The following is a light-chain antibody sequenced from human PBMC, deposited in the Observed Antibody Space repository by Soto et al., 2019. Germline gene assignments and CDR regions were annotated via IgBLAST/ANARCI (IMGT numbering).Light chain of an antibody. V-gene: IGLV2-14*01. CDR1: SSDIGDSNF. J-gene: IGLJ2*01. CDR3: SSYAGNNNVI. CDR2: EVS. Sequence: QSALTQPASVSGSPGQSITISCTGTSSDIGDSNFVSWYQQHPGKAPKLIIFEVSTRPSGVSNRFSGSKSDNTASLTISGLQADDEADYYCSSYAGNNNVIFGGGTKLTVL.